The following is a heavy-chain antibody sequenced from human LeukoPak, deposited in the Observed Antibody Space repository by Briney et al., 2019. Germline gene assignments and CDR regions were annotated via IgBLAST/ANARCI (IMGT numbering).Heavy chain of an antibody. J-gene: IGHJ3*02. Sequence: TTSETLSLTCAVYGGSFSGYYWSWIRQPPGKGLEWIGEINHSGSTNYNPSLKSRVTISVDTSKNQFSLKLSPVTAADTAVYYCARELRRAAFDIWGQGTMVTVSS. CDR2: INHSGST. CDR3: ARELRRAAFDI. CDR1: GGSFSGYY. D-gene: IGHD1-7*01. V-gene: IGHV4-34*01.